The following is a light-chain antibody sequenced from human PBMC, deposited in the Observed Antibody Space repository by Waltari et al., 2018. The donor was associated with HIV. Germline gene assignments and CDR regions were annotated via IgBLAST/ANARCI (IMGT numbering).Light chain of an antibody. V-gene: IGLV1-47*01. CDR3: AAWDDNLNGLA. CDR2: RSN. CDR1: SSNIGRNY. Sequence: QSVLTQPPSASGTPGQSVTISCSGSSSNIGRNYVYWYQQVPGKAPTLLMYRSNRRPSGVPDRISGSKSGTSASLAISGLQSEDEADYYCAAWDDNLNGLAFGGGTRLTVL. J-gene: IGLJ2*01.